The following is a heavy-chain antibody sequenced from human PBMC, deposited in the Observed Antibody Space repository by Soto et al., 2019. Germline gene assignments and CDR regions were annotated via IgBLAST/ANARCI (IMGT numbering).Heavy chain of an antibody. J-gene: IGHJ4*02. CDR2: IWYDGSNK. Sequence: GSLRRSCAACGFTFSSYGMHWVRQATGKGLEWVAVIWYDGSNKYYADSVKGRFTISRDNSKNTLYLQMNSLRAEDTAVYYCARDDGGGYYPEVGYWGQGTLVTVSS. V-gene: IGHV3-33*01. CDR3: ARDDGGGYYPEVGY. D-gene: IGHD3-22*01. CDR1: GFTFSSYG.